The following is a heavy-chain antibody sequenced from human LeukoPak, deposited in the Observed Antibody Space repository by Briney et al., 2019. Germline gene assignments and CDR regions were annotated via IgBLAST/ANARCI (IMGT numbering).Heavy chain of an antibody. CDR2: VFYSGST. J-gene: IGHJ4*02. CDR1: GVSISSSNSY. Sequence: SETLSLTCTVSGVSISSSNSYWGWIRQPPGKGLEWIGSVFYSGSTYYNPSLKSRVTIYVDKSKNHFSLKLSSVTAADTAVYYCARDRSGARGASSFDYWGQGTLVTVSS. D-gene: IGHD1-26*01. CDR3: ARDRSGARGASSFDY. V-gene: IGHV4-39*02.